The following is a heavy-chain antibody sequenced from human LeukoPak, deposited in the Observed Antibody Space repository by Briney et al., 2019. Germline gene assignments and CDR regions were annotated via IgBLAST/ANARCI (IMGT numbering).Heavy chain of an antibody. CDR1: GDSMSSSHYC. Sequence: PSETLSLTCTVSGDSMSSSHYCWGWICQPPGKGLEWIGSIYYSGSTYYNPSLKSRVTMSVDTSKKQFSLKLSSVTAADTAVYYCARHAVEAASRWFDPWGQGTLVTVSS. V-gene: IGHV4-39*01. D-gene: IGHD1-1*01. J-gene: IGHJ5*02. CDR2: IYYSGST. CDR3: ARHAVEAASRWFDP.